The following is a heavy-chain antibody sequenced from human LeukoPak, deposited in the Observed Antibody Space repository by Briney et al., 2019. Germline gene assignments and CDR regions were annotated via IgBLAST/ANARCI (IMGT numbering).Heavy chain of an antibody. D-gene: IGHD2-2*01. CDR2: FDPEDGET. CDR3: ATVIGQSSSPPSDWFDP. J-gene: IGHJ5*02. CDR1: GYTLTELS. V-gene: IGHV1-24*01. Sequence: ASVKVSCKVSGYTLTELSMHWVRQAPGKGLERMGSFDPEDGETIYAQKFQGRVTMTEDTSTDTAYMELSSLRSEDTAVYYCATVIGQSSSPPSDWFDPWGQGTLVTVSS.